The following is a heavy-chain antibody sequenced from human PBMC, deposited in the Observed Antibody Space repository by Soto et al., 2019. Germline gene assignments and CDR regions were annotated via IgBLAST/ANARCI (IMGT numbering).Heavy chain of an antibody. CDR1: GYTFTSYG. D-gene: IGHD2-15*01. CDR2: ISAYNGNT. CDR3: ARDRGSYDSSWFDP. Sequence: ASVKVSCKASGYTFTSYGISWVRQAPGQGLEWMGWISAYNGNTNYAQKLQGRVTMTTDTSTSTAYMELRSLRSDDTAVYYCARDRGSYDSSWFDPWGQGTLVTVSS. J-gene: IGHJ5*02. V-gene: IGHV1-18*01.